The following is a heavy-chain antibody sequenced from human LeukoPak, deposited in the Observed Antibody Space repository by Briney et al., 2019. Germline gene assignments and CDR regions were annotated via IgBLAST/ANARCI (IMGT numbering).Heavy chain of an antibody. CDR3: ARVRYSSGIYGMDV. CDR1: GGSISSSSYY. Sequence: SETLSLTCTVSGGSISSSSYYWGWIRQPPGKGLEWIGSIYYSGSTYYNPSLKSRVTISVDTSKNQFSLKLSSVTAADTAVYYCARVRYSSGIYGMDVWGQGTTVTVSS. J-gene: IGHJ6*02. CDR2: IYYSGST. D-gene: IGHD6-19*01. V-gene: IGHV4-39*07.